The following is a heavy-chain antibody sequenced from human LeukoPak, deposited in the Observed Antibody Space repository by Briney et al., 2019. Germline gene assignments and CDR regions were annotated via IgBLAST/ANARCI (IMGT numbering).Heavy chain of an antibody. CDR3: AREVRYYGSGSYYPRFDY. D-gene: IGHD3-10*01. J-gene: IGHJ4*02. V-gene: IGHV4-59*01. Sequence: PSETLSLTCTVSGGSISSYYWSWIRQPPGRGLEWIGYIYYIGSTNYNPSLKRRVTISVDTSKNQFSLKLSSVTAADTAVYYCAREVRYYGSGSYYPRFDYWGQGTLVTVSS. CDR1: GGSISSYY. CDR2: IYYIGST.